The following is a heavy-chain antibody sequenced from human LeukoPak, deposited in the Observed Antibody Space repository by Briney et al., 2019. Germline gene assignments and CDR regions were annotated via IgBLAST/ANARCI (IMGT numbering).Heavy chain of an antibody. J-gene: IGHJ6*02. CDR1: GFTFSGSA. Sequence: QPGGSLRLSCAASGFTFSGSAMHWVRQASGKGLEWVGRIRSKANSYATAYAASVKGRFTISRNDSKNTAYLQMNSLKTEDTAVYYCISPLSMDVWGQGTTVAVSS. CDR3: ISPLSMDV. CDR2: IRSKANSYAT. V-gene: IGHV3-73*01.